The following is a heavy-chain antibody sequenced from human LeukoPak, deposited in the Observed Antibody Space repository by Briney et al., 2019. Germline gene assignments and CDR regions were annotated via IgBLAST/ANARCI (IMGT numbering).Heavy chain of an antibody. V-gene: IGHV3-23*01. CDR3: AKGIGYYYYYGMDV. D-gene: IGHD2-15*01. Sequence: GGSLRLSCGASGFTFSSYAMSWVRQAPGKGLEWVSCISGSGGSTYYADSVKGRVTISRDNSKNTLYLQMNSLRTEDTAVYYCAKGIGYYYYYGMDVWGQGTSVTVSS. CDR2: ISGSGGST. CDR1: GFTFSSYA. J-gene: IGHJ6*02.